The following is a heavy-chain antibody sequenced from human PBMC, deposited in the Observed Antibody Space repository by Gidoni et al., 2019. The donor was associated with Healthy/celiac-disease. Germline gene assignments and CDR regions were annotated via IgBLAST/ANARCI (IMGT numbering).Heavy chain of an antibody. CDR2: IYTSGST. CDR3: AREDIVVVPAAIVYWFDP. D-gene: IGHD2-2*01. Sequence: QVQLQESGPGLVKPSQTLSLTCTVSGGSISSGSYYWSWIRQPAGKGLEWIGRIYTSGSTNSHPSLKSRVTISVDTSKNQFSLKLSSVTAADTAVYYCAREDIVVVPAAIVYWFDPWGQGTLVTVSS. CDR1: GGSISSGSYY. J-gene: IGHJ5*02. V-gene: IGHV4-61*02.